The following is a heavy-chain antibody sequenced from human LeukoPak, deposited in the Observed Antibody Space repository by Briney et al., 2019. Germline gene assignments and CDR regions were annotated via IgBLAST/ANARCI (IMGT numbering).Heavy chain of an antibody. D-gene: IGHD5-24*01. CDR3: ARTRRDGYNYFDY. Sequence: SETLSLTCTVSGGSISSYYWSRIRQPPGKGLEWIGYIYSSGSTNYNPSLKSRVTISVDTSKNQFSLNLGSVTAADTAVYYCARTRRDGYNYFDYWGQGALVTVSS. CDR2: IYSSGST. V-gene: IGHV4-59*01. J-gene: IGHJ4*02. CDR1: GGSISSYY.